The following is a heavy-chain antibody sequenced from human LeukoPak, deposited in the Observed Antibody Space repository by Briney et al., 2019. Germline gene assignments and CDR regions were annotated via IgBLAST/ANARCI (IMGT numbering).Heavy chain of an antibody. CDR1: GLTFSSHW. CDR3: ARRGGSSGWGDFDI. V-gene: IGHV3-74*01. D-gene: IGHD6-19*01. CDR2: VTNDGSST. J-gene: IGHJ3*02. Sequence: PGGSLRLSCAASGLTFSSHWMHWVRQAPGKGLVWVSRVTNDGSSTTYADSVKGRFTISRDNAKNMLYLQVNSLRAEDTAVYYCARRGGSSGWGDFDIWGQGTMVTVSS.